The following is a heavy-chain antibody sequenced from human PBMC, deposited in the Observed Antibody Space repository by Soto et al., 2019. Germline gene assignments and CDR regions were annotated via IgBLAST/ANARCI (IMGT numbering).Heavy chain of an antibody. V-gene: IGHV3-48*02. J-gene: IGHJ6*02. Sequence: EVQLVESGGGLVQPGGSLRLSCAASGFTFSNCGMNWVRQTPGKGLEWVSYISDSGATKHYADSVKGRFTISRDNGKDSLYLQMNRRRDEDTAVYFGARCGRNSCYSYGVDVWGQGATVTVSS. CDR3: ARCGRNSCYSYGVDV. CDR2: ISDSGATK. CDR1: GFTFSNCG. D-gene: IGHD2-21*01.